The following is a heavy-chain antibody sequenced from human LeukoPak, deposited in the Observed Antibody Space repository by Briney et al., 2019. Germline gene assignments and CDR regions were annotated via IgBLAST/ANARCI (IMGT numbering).Heavy chain of an antibody. V-gene: IGHV3-7*03. CDR1: GFSFSSYW. CDR3: AAGVGWLIDY. CDR2: IEGDGSER. D-gene: IGHD6-19*01. Sequence: GGSLRLSCAASGFSFSSYWMSWVRQAPGKGLEWVANIEGDGSERNCMDSVKGRFTISRDNAKNSLHLQMNSLRAEDTAVYYCAAGVGWLIDYWGQGTLVTVSS. J-gene: IGHJ4*02.